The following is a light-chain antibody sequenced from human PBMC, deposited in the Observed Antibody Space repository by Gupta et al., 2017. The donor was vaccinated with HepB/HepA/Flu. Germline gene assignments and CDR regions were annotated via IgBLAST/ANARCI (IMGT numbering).Light chain of an antibody. CDR1: QSVSSN. V-gene: IGKV3-15*01. Sequence: EIVMTQSPATLSVSPGERATLSCRASQSVSSNLAWYQQKPGQAPRLLIYDASTRATDIPARFSGSGSGTEFTLTISSLQSEDFAVYYCQQYNKWPPYTFGQGTRMEIK. J-gene: IGKJ2*01. CDR3: QQYNKWPPYT. CDR2: DAS.